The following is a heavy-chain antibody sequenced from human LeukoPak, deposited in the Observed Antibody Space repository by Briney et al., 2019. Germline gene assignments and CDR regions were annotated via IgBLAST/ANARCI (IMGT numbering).Heavy chain of an antibody. V-gene: IGHV3-74*01. CDR2: INNDGSST. D-gene: IGHD2-15*01. J-gene: IGHJ6*02. Sequence: PGRSLRLSCAASGFTFSSYGMHWVRQAPGKGLVWVSRINNDGSSTNYADSVKGRFTVSRDNAENTLYLEMTSLRVDDTAVYYCARDTRDCSGARCYLWYYYYGMDVWGQGTTVTASS. CDR3: ARDTRDCSGARCYLWYYYYGMDV. CDR1: GFTFSSYG.